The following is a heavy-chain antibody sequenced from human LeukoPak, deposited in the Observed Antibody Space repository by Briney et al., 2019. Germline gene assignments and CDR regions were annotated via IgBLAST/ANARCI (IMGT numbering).Heavy chain of an antibody. D-gene: IGHD3-10*01. CDR3: ARLRYYGSGSYGAVDY. CDR2: IIPILGIA. J-gene: IGHJ4*02. CDR1: GGTFSSYA. Sequence: LVKVSCKASGGTFSSYAISWVRQAPGQGLEWMGRIIPILGIANYAQKFQGRVTITADKSTSTAYMELSSLRSEDTAVYYCARLRYYGSGSYGAVDYWGQGTLVTASS. V-gene: IGHV1-69*04.